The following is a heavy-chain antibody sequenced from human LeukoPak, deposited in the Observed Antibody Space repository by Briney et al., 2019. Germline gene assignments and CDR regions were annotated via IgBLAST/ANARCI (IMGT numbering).Heavy chain of an antibody. CDR3: ARASSPGAQYYFDY. D-gene: IGHD1-26*01. Sequence: SSETLSLTCTVSGVSITNYYWSWIRQPPGKGLEWIGYIYYSGITNYNPSLKSRVTISVDTSKNQFSLKLSSVTAADTAVYYCARASSPGAQYYFDYWGQGTLVTVSS. V-gene: IGHV4-59*01. J-gene: IGHJ4*02. CDR1: GVSITNYY. CDR2: IYYSGIT.